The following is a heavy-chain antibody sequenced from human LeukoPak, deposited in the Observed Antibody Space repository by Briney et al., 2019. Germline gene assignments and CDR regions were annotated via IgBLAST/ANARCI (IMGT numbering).Heavy chain of an antibody. CDR1: GGSISSGGYY. Sequence: SQTLSLTCTVSGGSISSGGYYWSWIRQPPGKGLEWIGYIYHSGSTYYNPSLKSRVTISVDRSKNQFSLKLSSVTAADTAVYYCCGSGWFAGPFGYWGQGALVTVSS. J-gene: IGHJ4*02. V-gene: IGHV4-30-2*01. D-gene: IGHD6-19*01. CDR3: CGSGWFAGPFGY. CDR2: IYHSGST.